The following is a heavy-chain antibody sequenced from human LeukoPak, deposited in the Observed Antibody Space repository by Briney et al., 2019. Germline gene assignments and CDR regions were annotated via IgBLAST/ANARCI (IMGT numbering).Heavy chain of an antibody. CDR3: AKDWGSGSYQPDAFDI. CDR1: GFTFSSYA. CDR2: ISGSGGST. V-gene: IGHV3-23*01. J-gene: IGHJ3*02. D-gene: IGHD1-26*01. Sequence: GGSLRLSCAASGFTFSSYAMSWVRQAPGKGLEWVSTISGSGGSTYYADSVKGRFTISRDNSKNTLYLQMNSLRAEDTAVYYCAKDWGSGSYQPDAFDIWGQGTMVTVSS.